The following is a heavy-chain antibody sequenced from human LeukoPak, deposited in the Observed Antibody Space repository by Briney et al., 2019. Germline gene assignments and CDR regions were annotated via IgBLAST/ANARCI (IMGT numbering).Heavy chain of an antibody. CDR3: ARNRDGYNSFDY. V-gene: IGHV4-4*02. CDR1: GGPTSSSNW. CDR2: IYHSGST. Sequence: SETLSLTCAVSGGPTSSSNWWSWVRQPPGKGLEWIGEIYHSGSTNYNPSLKSRVTISVDKSKNQFSLKLSSVTAADTAVYYCARNRDGYNSFDYWGQGTLVTVSS. D-gene: IGHD5-24*01. J-gene: IGHJ4*02.